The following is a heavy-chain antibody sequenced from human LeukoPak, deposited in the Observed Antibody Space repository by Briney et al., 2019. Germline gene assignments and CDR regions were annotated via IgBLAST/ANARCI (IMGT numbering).Heavy chain of an antibody. CDR1: GESFSGYS. CDR3: AREWLSYSYYMDV. J-gene: IGHJ6*03. D-gene: IGHD5-24*01. CDR2: INHSGST. V-gene: IGHV4-34*01. Sequence: SETLSLTCAVSGESFSGYSWSWIRQPPGKGLEWIGDINHSGSTNYKPSLKSRVTISVDTSKNQFSLKLSSVTAADTAVYYCAREWLSYSYYMDVWGKGTTVTVSS.